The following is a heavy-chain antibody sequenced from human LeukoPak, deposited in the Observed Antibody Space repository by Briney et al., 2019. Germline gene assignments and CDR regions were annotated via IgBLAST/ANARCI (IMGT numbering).Heavy chain of an antibody. J-gene: IGHJ5*02. Sequence: SETLSLTCAVYGGSFSGYYWSWIRQPPGKGLEWIGEINHSGSTNYNPSLKSRVTISVDTSKNQFSLKLSSVTAADTAVYYCARGYIVVVPAANAAFDPWGQGTLVTVSS. D-gene: IGHD2-2*01. V-gene: IGHV4-34*01. CDR1: GGSFSGYY. CDR2: INHSGST. CDR3: ARGYIVVVPAANAAFDP.